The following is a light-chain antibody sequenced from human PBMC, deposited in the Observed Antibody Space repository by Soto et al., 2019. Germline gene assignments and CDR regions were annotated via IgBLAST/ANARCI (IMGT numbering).Light chain of an antibody. V-gene: IGKV3-15*01. J-gene: IGKJ5*01. CDR1: QGVSSN. CDR3: QQYSIWHPIT. Sequence: EIVMTQSPATLSVSPGERSTLSCMASQGVSSNLAWYQQTPCQAPRLLIYDASTRATGIPARFSGSGSGTEFTLTISSLQYEDFAVYYCQQYSIWHPITFGQGTRLEIK. CDR2: DAS.